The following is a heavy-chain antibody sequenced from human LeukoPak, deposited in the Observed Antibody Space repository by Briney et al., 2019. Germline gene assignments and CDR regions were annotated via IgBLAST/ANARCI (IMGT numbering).Heavy chain of an antibody. J-gene: IGHJ4*02. CDR3: ARGYYYDSSGFPSPYYFDY. CDR1: GGTFSSYA. V-gene: IGHV1-69*01. Sequence: GGSVKVSCKASGGTFSSYAISWVRQAPGQGLEWMGGIIPIFGTANYAQKFQGRVTITADESTSTAYMELSSLRSEDTAVYYCARGYYYDSSGFPSPYYFDYWGQGTLVTVSS. CDR2: IIPIFGTA. D-gene: IGHD3-22*01.